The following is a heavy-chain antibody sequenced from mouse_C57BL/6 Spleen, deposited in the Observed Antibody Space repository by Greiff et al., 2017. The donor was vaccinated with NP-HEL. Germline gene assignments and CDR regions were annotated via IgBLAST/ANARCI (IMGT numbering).Heavy chain of an antibody. D-gene: IGHD3-2*02. J-gene: IGHJ4*01. V-gene: IGHV1-19*01. Sequence: VQLQQSGPVLVKPGASVKMSCKASGYTFTDYYMNWVKQSHGKSLEWIGVINPYNGGTSYNQKFKGKATLTVDKSSSTAYMELNSLTSEDSAVYYCARSRDSSGYDAMDYWGQGTSVTVSS. CDR2: INPYNGGT. CDR1: GYTFTDYY. CDR3: ARSRDSSGYDAMDY.